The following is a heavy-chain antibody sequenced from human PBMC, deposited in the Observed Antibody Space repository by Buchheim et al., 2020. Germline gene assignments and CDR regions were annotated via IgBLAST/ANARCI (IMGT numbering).Heavy chain of an antibody. D-gene: IGHD2-21*02. Sequence: QITLKESGPTLVKPTQTLTLTCTFSGFSLSTSGVGVGWIRQPPGKALEWLALIYWDDDKRYSPSLKSRLTITKDTSNNQVVLTMTNMDPVDTATYYCAHKVYCGGDCYSEDWFDPWGQGTL. J-gene: IGHJ5*02. CDR2: IYWDDDK. CDR3: AHKVYCGGDCYSEDWFDP. CDR1: GFSLSTSGVG. V-gene: IGHV2-5*02.